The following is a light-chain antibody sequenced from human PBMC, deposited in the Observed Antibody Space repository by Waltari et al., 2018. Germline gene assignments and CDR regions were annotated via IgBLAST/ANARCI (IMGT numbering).Light chain of an antibody. CDR3: QQYDNYPYT. Sequence: DIQMTQSPSTLSASVGDRVTITCRSSQTITNWLAWYQPKPGEAPKLLIYKASTLDMGVPSRFSGSGSGTEFTLTISSLQPDDFATYYCQQYDNYPYTFGQGTKLEIK. V-gene: IGKV1-5*03. CDR1: QTITNW. J-gene: IGKJ2*01. CDR2: KAS.